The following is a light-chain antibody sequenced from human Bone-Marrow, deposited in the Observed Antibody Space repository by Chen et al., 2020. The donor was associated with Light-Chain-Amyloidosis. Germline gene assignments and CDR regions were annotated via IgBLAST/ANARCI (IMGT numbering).Light chain of an antibody. CDR3: QSYDTALLSLV. CDR2: DSD. Sequence: QPVLTQPPSMSDAPGQRVTISCTGSRSNLGAGYDVHWYQQLPGTSPKLLIYDSDIRPSGVPDRFSASKSGTSASLSITGLQVADEADYYCQSYDTALLSLVFGGGTKLTV. J-gene: IGLJ2*01. CDR1: RSNLGAGYD. V-gene: IGLV1-40*01.